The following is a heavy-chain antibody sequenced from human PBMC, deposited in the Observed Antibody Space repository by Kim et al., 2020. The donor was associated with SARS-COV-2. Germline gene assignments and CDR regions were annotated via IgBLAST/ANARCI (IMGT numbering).Heavy chain of an antibody. CDR1: GGSISSYY. CDR2: IYYSGST. V-gene: IGHV4-59*13. Sequence: SETLSLTCTVSGGSISSYYWSWIRQPPGKGLEWIGYIYYSGSTNYNPSLKSRVTISVDTSKNQFSLKLSSVTAADTAVYYCASTLPGYHSKLGLFDYWG. J-gene: IGHJ4*01. D-gene: IGHD7-27*01. CDR3: ASTLPGYHSKLGLFDY.